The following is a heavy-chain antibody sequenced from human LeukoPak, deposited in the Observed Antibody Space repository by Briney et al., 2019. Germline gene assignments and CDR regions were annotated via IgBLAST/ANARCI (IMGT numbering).Heavy chain of an antibody. CDR2: ISYDGSNE. V-gene: IGHV3-30*18. D-gene: IGHD1-26*01. CDR1: GFTFSSYG. Sequence: PGGSLRLSCAASGFTFSSYGMHCVRQAPGKGLEWVAVISYDGSNEYYADSVKGRFTISRDNSKNTLYLQMNSLRAEDTAVYYCAKDLSGSHDYWGQGTLVTVSS. J-gene: IGHJ4*02. CDR3: AKDLSGSHDY.